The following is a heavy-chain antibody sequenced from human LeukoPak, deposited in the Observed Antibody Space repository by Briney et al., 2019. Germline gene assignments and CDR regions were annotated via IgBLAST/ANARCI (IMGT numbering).Heavy chain of an antibody. Sequence: SETLSLTCSVYGGSLSGYYWSWIRQTPGKGLELIGEINHSGSTTYYPSFKNRVTMSVDTSKSQFSLNLMSVTAADTAVYYCTRDTGTTGEVKFDPWGQGTLVTVSS. CDR1: GGSLSGYY. CDR3: TRDTGTTGEVKFDP. D-gene: IGHD4-17*01. J-gene: IGHJ5*02. V-gene: IGHV4-34*01. CDR2: INHSGST.